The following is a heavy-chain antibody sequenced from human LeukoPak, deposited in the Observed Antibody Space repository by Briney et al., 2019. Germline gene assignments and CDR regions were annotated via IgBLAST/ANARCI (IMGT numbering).Heavy chain of an antibody. J-gene: IGHJ4*02. CDR1: GFTFSSYE. D-gene: IGHD4/OR15-4a*01. CDR2: ISSSGSTT. V-gene: IGHV3-48*03. CDR3: ARRAGAYSHPYDY. Sequence: GGSLRLSCAASGFTFSSYEMNWVRQAPGKGLEWVSYISSSGSTTYYADSVKGRITISRDNSKNTLYLQMNSLRAEDTAVYYCARRAGAYSHPYDYWGQGTLVTVSS.